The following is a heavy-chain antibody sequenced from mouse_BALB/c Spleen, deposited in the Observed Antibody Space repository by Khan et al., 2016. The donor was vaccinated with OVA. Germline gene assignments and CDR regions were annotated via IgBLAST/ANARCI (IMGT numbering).Heavy chain of an antibody. V-gene: IGHV2-2*02. Sequence: QVQLKESGPSLVQPSQSLSITCTVSGFSLNNYSIHWVRQSPGKGLEWLGVIWSAGSTDYNAAFISRLTINKDNSRSQVFFKMNSLQPNDTAIYYGARRGNDYGRGALFAYWGQGTLVTVSA. CDR3: ARRGNDYGRGALFAY. CDR1: GFSLNNYS. J-gene: IGHJ3*01. CDR2: IWSAGST. D-gene: IGHD2-4*01.